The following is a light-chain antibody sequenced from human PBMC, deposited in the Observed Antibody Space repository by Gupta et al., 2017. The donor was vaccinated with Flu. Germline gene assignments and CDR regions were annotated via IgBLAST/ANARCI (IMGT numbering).Light chain of an antibody. CDR3: QQYSTYSLYT. CDR2: KAS. CDR1: QSSNSW. V-gene: IGKV1-5*03. Sequence: DIQMTQSPSTLSASVGDRVTITCRASQSSNSWLAWYQQKPGKAPKLLIYKASNLQSGVPSRFSGSESGTEFTLTISCLQPDDFATYYCQQYSTYSLYTFGQGTKVEIK. J-gene: IGKJ2*01.